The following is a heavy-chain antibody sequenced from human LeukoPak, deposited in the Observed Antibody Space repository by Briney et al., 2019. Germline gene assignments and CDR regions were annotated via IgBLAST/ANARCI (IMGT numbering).Heavy chain of an antibody. CDR2: INAGNGNT. Sequence: GASVKVSCKASGYTFTSYAMHWVRQAPGQRLEWMGWINAGNGNTKYSQKFQGRVTITRDTSASTAYMELSSLRSEDTAVYYCARDDTAMASFDYWGQGTLVTVSS. CDR1: GYTFTSYA. J-gene: IGHJ4*02. V-gene: IGHV1-3*01. CDR3: ARDDTAMASFDY. D-gene: IGHD5-18*01.